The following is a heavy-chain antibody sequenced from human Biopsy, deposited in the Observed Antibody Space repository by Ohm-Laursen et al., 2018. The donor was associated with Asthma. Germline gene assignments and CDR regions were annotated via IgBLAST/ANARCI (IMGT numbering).Heavy chain of an antibody. CDR3: ARGPELDV. J-gene: IGHJ6*02. V-gene: IGHV4-34*01. CDR2: TNERGVT. CDR1: PGSFSGFF. Sequence: SDTLSLTCYVYPGSFSGFFWIWIRQSPGKGLEWIGETNERGVTNNNPSLKSRVIISIDTFWNRVSLKLTSVTATDTAVYYCARGPELDVWGQGTTVTVSS.